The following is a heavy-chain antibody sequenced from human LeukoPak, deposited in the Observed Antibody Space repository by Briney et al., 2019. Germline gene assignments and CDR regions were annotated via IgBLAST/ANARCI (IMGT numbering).Heavy chain of an antibody. Sequence: GGSLGLSCAASGFTFGNYAMSWVRQAPGKGLEWVSVNSGGRTYYADSVKGRFTISRDNSKNTLYLQMNSLRAEDTAVYHCAKGHSDSSGYLWPFDYWGQGTLVTVSS. V-gene: IGHV3-23*01. CDR3: AKGHSDSSGYLWPFDY. D-gene: IGHD3-22*01. CDR2: NSGGRT. CDR1: GFTFGNYA. J-gene: IGHJ4*02.